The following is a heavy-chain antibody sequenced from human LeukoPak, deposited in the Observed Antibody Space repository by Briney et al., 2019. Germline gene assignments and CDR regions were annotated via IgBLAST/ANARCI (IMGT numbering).Heavy chain of an antibody. J-gene: IGHJ4*02. V-gene: IGHV3-9*01. Sequence: PGRSLRLSCAASGFTFDDYAMHWVRQAPGKGQEWVSGISWNSGSIGYADSVKGRFTISRDNAKNSLYLQMNSLRAEDTALYYCAKGPMIRGPFDYWGQGTLVTVSS. D-gene: IGHD3-22*01. CDR2: ISWNSGSI. CDR3: AKGPMIRGPFDY. CDR1: GFTFDDYA.